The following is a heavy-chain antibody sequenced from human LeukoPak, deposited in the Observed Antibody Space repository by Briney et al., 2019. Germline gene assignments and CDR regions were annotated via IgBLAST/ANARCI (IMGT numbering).Heavy chain of an antibody. CDR3: AILSTVTPSVDY. CDR1: GFTFSSYS. J-gene: IGHJ4*02. CDR2: ISSSSSYI. D-gene: IGHD4-11*01. V-gene: IGHV3-21*01. Sequence: GSLRISCAASGFTFSSYSIDRVRPASGKGLEWVSSISSSSSYIYYADSVKGRFTISRDNAKNSLYLQMNSLRAEDTAVYYCAILSTVTPSVDYWGQGTLVTVSS.